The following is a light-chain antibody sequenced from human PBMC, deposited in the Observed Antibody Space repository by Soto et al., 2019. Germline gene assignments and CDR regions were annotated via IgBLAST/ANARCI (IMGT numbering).Light chain of an antibody. Sequence: DIQMTQSQSSLTASAGDRVTITCRASQSISSYLNWYQQKPAKAPKLLIYAASSLQSGVPSRFSGSGSGTDFTLTISSLQPEDFATYYCQQRYSTPHTFGQGTKLEIK. CDR3: QQRYSTPHT. CDR1: QSISSY. J-gene: IGKJ2*01. V-gene: IGKV1-39*01. CDR2: AAS.